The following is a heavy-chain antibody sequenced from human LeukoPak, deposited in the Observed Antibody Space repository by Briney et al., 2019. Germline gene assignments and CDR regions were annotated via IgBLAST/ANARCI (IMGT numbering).Heavy chain of an antibody. CDR1: GFTFSTYS. J-gene: IGHJ6*03. CDR2: ISSSSSYI. CDR3: ARDAFWSGSPPMDV. Sequence: GGSLRLSCAASGFTFSTYSMNWVRQAPGKGLEWVSYISSSSSYIYYADSVKGRFTISRDNAKNSLYLQMNSLRAEDTAVYYCARDAFWSGSPPMDVWGKGTTVTVSS. D-gene: IGHD3-3*01. V-gene: IGHV3-21*01.